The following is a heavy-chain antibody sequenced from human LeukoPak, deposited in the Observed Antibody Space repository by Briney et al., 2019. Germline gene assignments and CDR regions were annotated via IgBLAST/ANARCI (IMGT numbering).Heavy chain of an antibody. CDR1: GGSISSYY. D-gene: IGHD3-22*01. CDR3: ARAYYDSSGSIDY. CDR2: IYYSGST. J-gene: IGHJ4*02. V-gene: IGHV4-59*01. Sequence: SETVSLTCTVSGGSISSYYWSWIRQPPGKGLEWIGYIYYSGSTNYNPSLKSRVTISVDTSKNQFSLKLSSVTAADTAVYYCARAYYDSSGSIDYWGQGTLVTVSS.